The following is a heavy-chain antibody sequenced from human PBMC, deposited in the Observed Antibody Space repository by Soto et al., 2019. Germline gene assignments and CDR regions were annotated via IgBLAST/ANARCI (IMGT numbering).Heavy chain of an antibody. Sequence: SETLSLTCAVSNGSISSTNWWSWVRQPPGQGLEWIGDIFHSGNTNYNPSLKSRVSISVDKSKNQFSLNLTFVTAADTAVYYCARLGDCSSTSCQPGWFDHWGQGTLVTVS. CDR2: IFHSGNT. V-gene: IGHV4-4*02. CDR3: ARLGDCSSTSCQPGWFDH. D-gene: IGHD2-2*01. CDR1: NGSISSTNW. J-gene: IGHJ5*02.